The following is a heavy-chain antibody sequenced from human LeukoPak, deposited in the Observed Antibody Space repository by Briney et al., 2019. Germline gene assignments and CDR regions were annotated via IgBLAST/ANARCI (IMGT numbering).Heavy chain of an antibody. CDR2: ITGSGGST. J-gene: IGHJ4*02. D-gene: IGHD3-22*01. CDR3: AKRGVVIRVILVGFHKEAYYFDC. Sequence: GGSLRLSCAVSGITLSNHGMSWVRRAPGKGLEWVAGITGSGGSTNYADSVKGRFTISRDNPKNTLYLQMNSLRAEDTAVYVCAKRGVVIRVILVGFHKEAYYFDCWGQGALVTVAS. CDR1: GITLSNHG. V-gene: IGHV3-23*01.